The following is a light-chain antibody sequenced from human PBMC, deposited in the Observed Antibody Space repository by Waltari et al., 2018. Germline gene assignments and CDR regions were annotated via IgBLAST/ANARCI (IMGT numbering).Light chain of an antibody. CDR3: QQYNKWPPIT. CDR1: QSIYDN. J-gene: IGKJ5*01. Sequence: EVVMTQSPATLSVSPGERATLSCRASQSIYDNLAWYQQKPAQAPRLLIYGASTRATDVPSRFRGSGSGTEFTLTISSLQSEDSAVYYCQQYNKWPPITFGQGTRLEIK. V-gene: IGKV3-15*01. CDR2: GAS.